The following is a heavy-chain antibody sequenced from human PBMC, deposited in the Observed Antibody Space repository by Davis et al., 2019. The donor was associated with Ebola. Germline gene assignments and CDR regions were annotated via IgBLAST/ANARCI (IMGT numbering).Heavy chain of an antibody. V-gene: IGHV4-59*01. CDR3: ARGTHDFWSGLVVHYYYGMDV. J-gene: IGHJ6*02. D-gene: IGHD3-3*01. CDR2: IYYSGST. Sequence: MPSETLSLTCTVSGGSISSYYWSWIRQPPGKGLEWIGYIYYSGSTNYNPSLKSRVTISVDTSKNQFSLKLSSVTAADTAVYYCARGTHDFWSGLVVHYYYGMDVWGQGTTVTVSS. CDR1: GGSISSYY.